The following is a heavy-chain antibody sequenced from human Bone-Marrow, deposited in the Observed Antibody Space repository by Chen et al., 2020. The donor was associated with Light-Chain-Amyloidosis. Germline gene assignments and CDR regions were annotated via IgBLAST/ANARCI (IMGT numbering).Heavy chain of an antibody. CDR2: IDIDGTTT. V-gene: IGHV3-74*01. J-gene: IGHJ6*02. Sequence: EERLVESRGGLFRLGESLRLSCAVSGFSFNNYWFHWVRQVPGKGLVWVSRIDIDGTTTEFSDSVKGRFTISRDNGKSTLYLQMNSLRVEDSGVYYCVRDSFRRGYWGNYYSGLDVWGQGTTVTVSS. CDR3: VRDSFRRGYWGNYYSGLDV. D-gene: IGHD3-3*01. CDR1: GFSFNNYW.